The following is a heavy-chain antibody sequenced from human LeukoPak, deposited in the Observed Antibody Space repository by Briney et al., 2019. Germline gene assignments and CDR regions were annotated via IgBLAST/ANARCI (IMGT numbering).Heavy chain of an antibody. D-gene: IGHD3-9*01. CDR1: GYTLAKLS. V-gene: IGHV1-24*01. J-gene: IGHJ6*02. CDR2: FDPEDGET. CDR3: ATTPWLTGYHRGDYYGMDV. Sequence: ASVKVSCKVSGYTLAKLSMHWVRQAPGKGLEWMGGFDPEDGETIYAQKFQGRVTMTEDTSTDTAYMELSSLRSEDTAVYYCATTPWLTGYHRGDYYGMDVWGQGTTVTVSS.